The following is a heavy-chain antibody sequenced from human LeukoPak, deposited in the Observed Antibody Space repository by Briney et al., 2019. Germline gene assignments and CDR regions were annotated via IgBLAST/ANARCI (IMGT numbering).Heavy chain of an antibody. CDR2: IYSGGST. D-gene: IGHD3-10*01. J-gene: IGHJ4*02. V-gene: IGHV3-53*01. Sequence: GGSLRLSCAASGFTVSSNYMSWVRQAPGKGLEGVSVIYSGGSTYYADSVKGRFTISRDNSKNTRYIQTNSLRAEDTAVYYCARERKDYGSGSYYTDYWGEGTLVTVSS. CDR3: ARERKDYGSGSYYTDY. CDR1: GFTVSSNY.